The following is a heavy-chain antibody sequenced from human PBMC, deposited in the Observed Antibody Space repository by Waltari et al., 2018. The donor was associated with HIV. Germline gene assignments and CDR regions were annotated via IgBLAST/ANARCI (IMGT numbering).Heavy chain of an antibody. CDR1: GYSLTNGYY. D-gene: IGHD2-2*01. CDR2: TYYVGPT. J-gene: IGHJ4*02. CDR3: ARKIPEGHAFDS. Sequence: QVQLQVSGPGPVKPSETLSLTCGVSGYSLTNGYYWGWIRQPPGKGLEWIGSTYYVGPTYYNPSLKSRVTRSVDTSKNQFSLKVTAVTAADTAVYYCARKIPEGHAFDSWGQGTLVTVSS. V-gene: IGHV4-38-2*01.